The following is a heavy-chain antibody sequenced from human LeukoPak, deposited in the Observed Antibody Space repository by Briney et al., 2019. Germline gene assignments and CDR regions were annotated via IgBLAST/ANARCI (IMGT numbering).Heavy chain of an antibody. CDR1: EFNVSSSH. J-gene: IGHJ4*02. D-gene: IGHD3-22*01. V-gene: IGHV3-53*01. CDR2: IYRGGST. Sequence: GGSLRLSCAAYEFNVSSSHIYWVRQAPGKALEWVSLIYRGGSTDYADSVRGRFTISRDNSKNTVYLQMNSLRVEDTAVYYCATSASSSSGYRPLDYWGQGTLVTVSS. CDR3: ATSASSSSGYRPLDY.